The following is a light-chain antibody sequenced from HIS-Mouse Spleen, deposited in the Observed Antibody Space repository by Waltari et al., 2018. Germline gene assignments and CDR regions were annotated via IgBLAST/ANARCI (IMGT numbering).Light chain of an antibody. J-gene: IGKJ3*01. Sequence: EIVMTQSPATLSVSPGERATLTCRASQSVSRNLAWYQQKPGRAPRPLIYGASTRANGIPARCSGSGSGTEFTLTISSLQSEDFAVYYCQQYNNWPLTFGPGTKVDIK. CDR2: GAS. CDR3: QQYNNWPLT. V-gene: IGKV3-15*01. CDR1: QSVSRN.